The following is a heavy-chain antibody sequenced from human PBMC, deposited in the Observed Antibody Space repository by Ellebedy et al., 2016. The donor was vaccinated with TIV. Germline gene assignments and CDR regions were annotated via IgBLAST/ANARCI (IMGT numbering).Heavy chain of an antibody. J-gene: IGHJ4*02. CDR2: ITFSDSYL. D-gene: IGHD3-3*01. V-gene: IGHV3-21*04. Sequence: GGSLRLXXAASGFTFSSYSMNWVRQAPEKGLEWVSSITFSDSYLYYADSVKGRFTISRDNSKNTLHLQMNSLRDEDTALYYCAKAPTDFWSGFYRDYWGQGTLVTVSS. CDR3: AKAPTDFWSGFYRDY. CDR1: GFTFSSYS.